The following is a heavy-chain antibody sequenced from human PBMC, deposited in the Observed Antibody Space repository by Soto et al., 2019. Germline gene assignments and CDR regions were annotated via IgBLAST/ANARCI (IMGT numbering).Heavy chain of an antibody. V-gene: IGHV3-73*01. CDR2: IRSKANSYAT. CDR1: GFTFSGSA. J-gene: IGHJ6*03. Sequence: EVQLVESGGGLVQPGGSLKLSCAASGFTFSGSAMHWVRQASGKGLEWVGRIRSKANSYATAYAASVKGRFTISRDDSKNTAYLQMNSLKTEDTAVYYCTRHGDLERRPGDYYYYMDVWGKGTTVTVSS. D-gene: IGHD1-1*01. CDR3: TRHGDLERRPGDYYYYMDV.